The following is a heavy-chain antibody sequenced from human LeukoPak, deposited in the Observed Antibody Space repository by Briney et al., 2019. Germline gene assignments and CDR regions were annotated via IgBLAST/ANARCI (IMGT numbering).Heavy chain of an antibody. D-gene: IGHD3-3*01. V-gene: IGHV3-23*01. CDR1: GFTFSSYA. Sequence: PGGSLRLSCAASGFTFSSYAMSWVRQAPGKGLEWVSAISGSGGSTYYADSVKGRFTTSRDNSKNTLYLQMNSLRAEDTAVYYCAKDLKRFLEWFLLDYWGQGTLVTVSS. J-gene: IGHJ4*02. CDR3: AKDLKRFLEWFLLDY. CDR2: ISGSGGST.